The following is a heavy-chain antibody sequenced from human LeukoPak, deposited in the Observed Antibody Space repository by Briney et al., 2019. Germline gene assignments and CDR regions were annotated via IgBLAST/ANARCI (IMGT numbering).Heavy chain of an antibody. CDR3: ARALLRMGWEGLDAFDI. V-gene: IGHV4-39*07. CDR1: GGSISSSSYY. D-gene: IGHD1-26*01. Sequence: SETLSLTCTVSGGSISSSSYYWGWIRQPPGKGLEWIGSIYYSGSTYYNPSLKSRVTISVDTSKNQFSLKLSSVTAADTAVYYCARALLRMGWEGLDAFDIWGQGTMVTVSS. CDR2: IYYSGST. J-gene: IGHJ3*02.